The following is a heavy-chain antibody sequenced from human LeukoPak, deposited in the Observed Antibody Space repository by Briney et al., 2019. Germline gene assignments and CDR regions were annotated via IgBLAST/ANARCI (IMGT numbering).Heavy chain of an antibody. CDR1: GFSISHNY. D-gene: IGHD2-8*01. Sequence: PAGSLSLTCAVTGFSISHNYISWDRQGPGKGLEWVSGIYSTGDTYYVDSVTDRFKISKGNSNNMVYLQVSRLRGEHTALYSCASYYCTSGTSYFDYWGQGTLVTVSS. J-gene: IGHJ4*02. V-gene: IGHV3-53*01. CDR2: IYSTGDT. CDR3: ASYYCTSGTSYFDY.